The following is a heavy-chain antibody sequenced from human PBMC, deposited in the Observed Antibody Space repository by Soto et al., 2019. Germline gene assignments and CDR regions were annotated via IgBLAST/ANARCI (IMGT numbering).Heavy chain of an antibody. CDR2: ISAYNGNT. CDR3: ARGGLLPWFGESINWFDP. J-gene: IGHJ5*02. V-gene: IGHV1-18*01. Sequence: SLKVSCKASGYTFTSYGISWVRQAPGQGLEWMGWISAYNGNTNYAQKLQGRVTMTTDTSTSTAYMELRSLRSDDTAVYYCARGGLLPWFGESINWFDPWGQGTLVTVSS. CDR1: GYTFTSYG. D-gene: IGHD3-10*01.